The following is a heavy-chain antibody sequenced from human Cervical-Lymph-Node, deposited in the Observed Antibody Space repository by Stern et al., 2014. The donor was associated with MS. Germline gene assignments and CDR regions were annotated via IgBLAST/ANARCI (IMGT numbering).Heavy chain of an antibody. D-gene: IGHD3-10*01. CDR3: ALRRSYYVH. CDR2: LFPFFGTT. J-gene: IGHJ4*02. V-gene: IGHV1-69*01. Sequence: VQLVESGAEVKKPGSSVNLSCKASGDTFSSYALSWVRQAPGQGLDWVGGLFPFFGTTRTAETFQDRVTITPEESTGTAFMELTSLTFDDTAVYYCALRRSYYVHWGQGTLVTVSS. CDR1: GDTFSSYA.